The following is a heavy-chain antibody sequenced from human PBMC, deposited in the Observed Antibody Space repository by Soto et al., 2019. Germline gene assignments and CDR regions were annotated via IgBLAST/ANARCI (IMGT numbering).Heavy chain of an antibody. V-gene: IGHV3-21*01. J-gene: IGHJ3*02. CDR1: GFTFSSYS. CDR3: ARASGPNTVVTGDAFHI. CDR2: ISSSSSYI. Sequence: EVQLVESGGGLVKPGGSLRLSCAASGFTFSSYSMNWVRQAPGKGLEWVSSISSSSSYIYYADSVKGRFTISRDNAKNSLYLQMNSMRAEDTAVYYCARASGPNTVVTGDAFHIWGQGTMVTVTS. D-gene: IGHD2-15*01.